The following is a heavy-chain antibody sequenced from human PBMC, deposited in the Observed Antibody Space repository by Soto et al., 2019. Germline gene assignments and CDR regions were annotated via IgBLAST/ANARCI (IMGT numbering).Heavy chain of an antibody. CDR1: GLTFSYFW. D-gene: IGHD3-10*01. CDR2: IRYDGNEK. J-gene: IGHJ4*02. Sequence: GGSLRLSCVVSGLTFSYFWMSWVRQAPGKGLEWVANIRYDGNEKNYLGSVKGRFTISRDNAKSSLYPQMNSLRAEDSAVYFCARDEGRSLVTYRLDYWGQGTLVTVSS. V-gene: IGHV3-7*01. CDR3: ARDEGRSLVTYRLDY.